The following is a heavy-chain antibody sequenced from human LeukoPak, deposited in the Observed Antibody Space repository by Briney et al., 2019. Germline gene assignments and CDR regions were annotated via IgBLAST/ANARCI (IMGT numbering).Heavy chain of an antibody. CDR1: GFTFDDYG. V-gene: IGHV3-20*04. D-gene: IGHD1-26*01. J-gene: IGHJ5*02. Sequence: GGSLRLSCAASGFTFDDYGMSWVRQAPGKGLEWVSGINWNGGSTGYADSVKGRFTIPRDNSKNTLYLQMNSLRAEDTAVYYCAKEPPQWELHGVVWFDPWGQGTLVTVSS. CDR2: INWNGGST. CDR3: AKEPPQWELHGVVWFDP.